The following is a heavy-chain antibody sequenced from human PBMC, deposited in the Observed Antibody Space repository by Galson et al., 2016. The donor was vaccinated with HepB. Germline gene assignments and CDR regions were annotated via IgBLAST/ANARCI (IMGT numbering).Heavy chain of an antibody. D-gene: IGHD3-22*01. J-gene: IGHJ4*02. CDR1: GGTFSNYA. V-gene: IGHV1-69*13. CDR3: ARALISSGYYGGYFDY. CDR2: IIPIFETA. Sequence: SVKVSCKASGGTFSNYAISWVRQAPGQGLEWMGDIIPIFETADYAPKFQGRVTITADESTSTAFMELSSLRSEDTAVYYCARALISSGYYGGYFDYWGQGTLVTVSS.